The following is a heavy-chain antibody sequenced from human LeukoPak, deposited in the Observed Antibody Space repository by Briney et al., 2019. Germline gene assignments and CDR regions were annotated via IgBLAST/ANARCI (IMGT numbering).Heavy chain of an antibody. CDR2: ISTSDSRT. CDR1: QFTFSTYA. Sequence: GGSLRLSCTASQFTFSTYAMSWVRQAPGKGLEWVSGISTSDSRTYYADSVKGRFVISRDNSKNTLYLQMNSLRDEDTAVYYCAKRAAAGSGYYNFFVDVWGNGTSVTVSS. D-gene: IGHD6-13*01. V-gene: IGHV3-23*01. J-gene: IGHJ6*04. CDR3: AKRAAAGSGYYNFFVDV.